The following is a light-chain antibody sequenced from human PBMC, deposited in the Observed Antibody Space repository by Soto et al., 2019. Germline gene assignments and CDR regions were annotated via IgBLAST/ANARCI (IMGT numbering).Light chain of an antibody. CDR2: DVS. CDR1: SSDVGGYNY. CDR3: SSYTSSSTLYV. V-gene: IGLV2-14*01. Sequence: QSALTQPASVSGSPGQSITISCTGTSSDVGGYNYVSWYQQHPGKAPKLMIYDVSIRPSGVSNRFSGSKSGNTASLTISGLQAEYEADYCCSSYTSSSTLYVFGTGTKLTVL. J-gene: IGLJ1*01.